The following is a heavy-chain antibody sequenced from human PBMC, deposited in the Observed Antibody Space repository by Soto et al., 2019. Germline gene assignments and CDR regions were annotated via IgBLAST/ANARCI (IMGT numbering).Heavy chain of an antibody. V-gene: IGHV5-10-1*01. Sequence: GESLKISCKGSGDSFTSYWISWVRQMPGKGLEWMGRIDPSDSYTNYSPSFQGHVTISADKSISTAYLQWRSLKASDTAMYYCATVVTPGGDAYYYGMDVWGQGTTVTVSS. J-gene: IGHJ6*02. CDR2: IDPSDSYT. D-gene: IGHD2-21*02. CDR1: GDSFTSYW. CDR3: ATVVTPGGDAYYYGMDV.